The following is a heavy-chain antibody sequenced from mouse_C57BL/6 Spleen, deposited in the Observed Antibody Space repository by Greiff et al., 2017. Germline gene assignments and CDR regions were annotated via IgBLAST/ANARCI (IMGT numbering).Heavy chain of an antibody. Sequence: QVQLQQPGAELVKPGASVTLSCKASGYTFTSYWMQWVKQRPGQGLELIGEIDPSDRYTNYNQKFKGKATLTVDTSSSTAYMQLSSLTSEDSAVYYCARGHYGSSYLDYWGQGTTLTVSS. CDR2: IDPSDRYT. V-gene: IGHV1-50*01. CDR3: ARGHYGSSYLDY. J-gene: IGHJ2*01. CDR1: GYTFTSYW. D-gene: IGHD1-1*01.